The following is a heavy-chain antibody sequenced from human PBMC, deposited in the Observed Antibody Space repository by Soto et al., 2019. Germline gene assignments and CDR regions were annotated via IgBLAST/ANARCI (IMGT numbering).Heavy chain of an antibody. Sequence: SETLSLTCSVSGASISSRDYYWGWIRQTPGKGLEWIGNIDYNGVTYYNPSLKSRVTVSQDTSKNQFSRKVSSVTASDTAIYYCVRVMVGTTGHIDSDYWGQGTQVTVSS. V-gene: IGHV4-39*07. J-gene: IGHJ4*02. CDR3: VRVMVGTTGHIDSDY. CDR1: GASISSRDYY. CDR2: IDYNGVT. D-gene: IGHD1-1*01.